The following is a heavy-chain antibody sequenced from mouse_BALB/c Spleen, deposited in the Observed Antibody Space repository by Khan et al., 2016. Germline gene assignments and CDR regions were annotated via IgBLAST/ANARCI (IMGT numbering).Heavy chain of an antibody. V-gene: IGHV3-6*02. J-gene: IGHJ3*01. CDR1: GYSITSDYY. CDR3: AREEPPWFAY. CDR2: ISYAGNN. Sequence: EVQLQESGPGLVKPSQSLSLTCSVTGYSITSDYYWNWIRQFPGNKLEWMGYISYAGNNNYNPSLKNRISITRDTSKNQFFLKLNSVTAEDTATDYCAREEPPWFAYWGQGTLVTVSA.